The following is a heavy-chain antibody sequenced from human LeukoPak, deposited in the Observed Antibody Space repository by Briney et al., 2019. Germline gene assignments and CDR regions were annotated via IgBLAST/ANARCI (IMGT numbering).Heavy chain of an antibody. CDR2: IYTSGST. CDR1: GGSFSGYY. V-gene: IGHV4-4*07. J-gene: IGHJ4*02. D-gene: IGHD5-12*01. Sequence: SETLSLTCAVYGGSFSGYYWSWIRQPAGKGLEWIGRIYTSGSTNYNPSLKSRVTMSVDTSKNQFSLKLSSVTAADTAVYYCAREIRGYSGYAKLTYYFDYWGQGTLVTVSS. CDR3: AREIRGYSGYAKLTYYFDY.